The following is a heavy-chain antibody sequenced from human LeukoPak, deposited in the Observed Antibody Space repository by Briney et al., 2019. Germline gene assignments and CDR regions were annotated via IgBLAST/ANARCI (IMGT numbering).Heavy chain of an antibody. V-gene: IGHV3-7*01. CDR2: IKQDGTQK. CDR1: GFTFSDYW. Sequence: PGGSLRLSCAASGFTFSDYWMSWVRQAPGKGLEWVVNIKQDGTQKYYVDSMKGRFTISRDNAKNSLYLQMNSLRDEDTAVYYCARGPDYYDSSALDYWGQGTLVTVSS. J-gene: IGHJ4*02. CDR3: ARGPDYYDSSALDY. D-gene: IGHD3-22*01.